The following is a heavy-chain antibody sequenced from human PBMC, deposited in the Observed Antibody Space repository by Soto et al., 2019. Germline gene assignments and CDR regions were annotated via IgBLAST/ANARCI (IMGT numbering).Heavy chain of an antibody. CDR1: GDGVCSYL. D-gene: IGHD6-6*01. V-gene: IGHV5-51*01. J-gene: IGHJ6*02. CDR3: ARTSAARKYYYGMDV. CDR2: IYPGDSDT. Sequence: GEALKMSWKGFGDGVCSYLVRWVRQIPRKALEWMGIIYPGDSDTRYSPAFQGKVTISADKSISTAYLQWSSLKASDTAMYYCARTSAARKYYYGMDVWGQGTTVTVSS.